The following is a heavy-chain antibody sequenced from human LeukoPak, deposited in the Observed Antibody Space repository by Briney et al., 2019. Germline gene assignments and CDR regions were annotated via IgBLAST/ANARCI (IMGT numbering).Heavy chain of an antibody. V-gene: IGHV4-39*01. CDR1: GDSMSSSHYC. CDR3: ARLSSLANIAARGRTWLDP. J-gene: IGHJ5*02. Sequence: SETLSLTCTVSGDSMSSSHYCWGWIRQPPGKGLEWIGSIYYSGSTYYNPSLKSRVTMSVDTSKKQFSLKLSSVTAADTAVYYCARLSSLANIAARGRTWLDPWGQGSLVTVSS. CDR2: IYYSGST. D-gene: IGHD6-6*01.